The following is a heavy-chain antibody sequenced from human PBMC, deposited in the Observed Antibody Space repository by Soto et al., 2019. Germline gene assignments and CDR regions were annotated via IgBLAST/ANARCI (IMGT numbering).Heavy chain of an antibody. J-gene: IGHJ4*02. Sequence: TCTVSGGSISSGDYYWSWIRQYPGKGLEWIGDVSHTGSAKYNPSLQSRVAMSLDKSKNQISLTMNSVTAADTAVFYCAFYDFSGRTCSGYWGQGTLVTVSS. D-gene: IGHD3-3*01. CDR2: VSHTGSA. V-gene: IGHV4-30-4*01. CDR3: AFYDFSGRTCSGY. CDR1: GGSISSGDYY.